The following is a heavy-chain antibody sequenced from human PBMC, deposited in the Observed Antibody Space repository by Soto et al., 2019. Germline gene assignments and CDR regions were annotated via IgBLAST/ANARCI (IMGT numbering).Heavy chain of an antibody. V-gene: IGHV3-30*18. Sequence: LRLSCAASGFTFSSYGMHWVRQAPGKGLEWVAVISFDGSNKYYADSVKGRFTISRDNSKNTLYLQMNSLRAEDTAVYYCAKDQLERGAYYYNHSGYPHEYCGHGSQVTV. CDR2: ISFDGSNK. J-gene: IGHJ4*01. CDR1: GFTFSSYG. D-gene: IGHD3-22*01. CDR3: AKDQLERGAYYYNHSGYPHEY.